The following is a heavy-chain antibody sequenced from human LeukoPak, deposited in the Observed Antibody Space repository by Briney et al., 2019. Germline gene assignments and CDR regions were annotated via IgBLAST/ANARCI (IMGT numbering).Heavy chain of an antibody. CDR2: IYYSGST. Sequence: SETLSLTCTVSGGSISSNSYYWGWLRQPPGKGLEWIRSIYYSGSTYYNPSLKSRVTISVATSKNQFSLKLSSVTAADTAVYYCAPAMATGSGYFDYCGQGPLTTVSA. D-gene: IGHD5-24*01. J-gene: IGHJ4*02. V-gene: IGHV4-39*01. CDR1: GGSISSNSYY. CDR3: APAMATGSGYFDY.